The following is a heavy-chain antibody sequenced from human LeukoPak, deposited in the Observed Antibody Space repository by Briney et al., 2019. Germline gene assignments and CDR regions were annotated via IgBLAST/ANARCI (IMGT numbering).Heavy chain of an antibody. CDR1: GGSISSDNYY. CDR2: IYTSGST. V-gene: IGHV4-61*02. J-gene: IGHJ4*02. Sequence: SETLSLTCIVSGGSISSDNYYWSWIRQPTGKGLGWIGRIYTSGSTNYNPTLRSRVTISADTSKNQLSLKLSSVTAADTAVYYCARESDLSHYDRTDYWGQGTLVTVSS. D-gene: IGHD3-22*01. CDR3: ARESDLSHYDRTDY.